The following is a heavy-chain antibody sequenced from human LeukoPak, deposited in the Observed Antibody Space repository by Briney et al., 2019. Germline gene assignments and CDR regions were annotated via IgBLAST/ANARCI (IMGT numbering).Heavy chain of an antibody. CDR2: IRYDGSNK. CDR1: GFTFSSHG. CDR3: ARGPDRGGFDY. J-gene: IGHJ4*02. Sequence: PGGSLRLSCAASGFTFSSHGMHWVRQAPGKGLEWVAFIRYDGSNKYYADSVKGRFTISRDNSKNTLFLQVNSLRAEDTAVYYCARGPDRGGFDYWGQGTLVTVSS. V-gene: IGHV3-30*02. D-gene: IGHD1-14*01.